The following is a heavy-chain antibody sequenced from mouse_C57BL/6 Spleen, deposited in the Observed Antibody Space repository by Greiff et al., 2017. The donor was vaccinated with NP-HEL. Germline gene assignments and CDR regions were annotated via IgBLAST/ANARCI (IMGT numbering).Heavy chain of an antibody. CDR3: ARAQCMTTVVRYYAMDY. CDR1: GYSFTDYN. D-gene: IGHD1-1*01. Sequence: VQLQQSGPELVKPGASVKISCKASGYSFTDYNMNWVKQSNGKSLEWIGVINPNYGTTSYNQKFKGKATLTVDQSSSTAYMQLNSLTSEDSAVYYCARAQCMTTVVRYYAMDYWGQGTSVTVAS. CDR2: INPNYGTT. J-gene: IGHJ4*01. V-gene: IGHV1-39*01.